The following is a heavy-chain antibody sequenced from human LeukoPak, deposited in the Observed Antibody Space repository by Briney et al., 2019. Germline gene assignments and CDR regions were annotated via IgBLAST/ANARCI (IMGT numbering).Heavy chain of an antibody. CDR3: ARGSSSGFELDY. CDR1: GFTVSSNY. J-gene: IGHJ4*02. Sequence: PGGSLRLPCAASGFTVSSNYMSWVRQPPGKGLEWVSVIYSTGSTYYAASVKGRFTISRDNSKSTLYLQMNSLRGEDTAVYYCARGSSSGFELDYWGQGTLVTVSS. CDR2: IYSTGST. V-gene: IGHV3-53*01. D-gene: IGHD6-19*01.